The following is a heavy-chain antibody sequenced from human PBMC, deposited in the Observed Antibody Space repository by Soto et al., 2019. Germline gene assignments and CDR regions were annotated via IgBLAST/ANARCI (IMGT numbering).Heavy chain of an antibody. Sequence: SETLSLTCTVSGGSISSRGSMSGRSFYWGWMRQPPGKGLEWIGSISYTDNTYYNPSLKSRVTISVDTSKNQFSLKLGSVTAADTAVYFCERHSIWLLLSDYWGPGTLVTSPQ. CDR1: GGSISSRGSMSGRSFY. CDR3: ERHSIWLLLSDY. J-gene: IGHJ4*02. CDR2: ISYTDNT. D-gene: IGHD3-22*01. V-gene: IGHV4-39*01.